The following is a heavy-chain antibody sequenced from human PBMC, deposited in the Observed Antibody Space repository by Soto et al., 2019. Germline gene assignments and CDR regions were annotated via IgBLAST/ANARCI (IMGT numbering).Heavy chain of an antibody. D-gene: IGHD3-3*01. V-gene: IGHV1-18*04. CDR2: ISAYNGNT. Sequence: ASVKVSCKASGYTFTKYCISWVLQAPGQGLEWMGWISAYNGNTNYAQNLQGRVTMTTDTSTSTAYMELRSLRSDDTAVYYCARVDVLRFLEWLIWGQGTLVTVSS. CDR3: ARVDVLRFLEWLI. CDR1: GYTFTKYC. J-gene: IGHJ4*02.